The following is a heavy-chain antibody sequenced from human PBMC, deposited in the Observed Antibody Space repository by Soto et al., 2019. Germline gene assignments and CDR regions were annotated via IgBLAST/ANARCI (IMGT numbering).Heavy chain of an antibody. D-gene: IGHD6-19*01. J-gene: IGHJ4*02. Sequence: EVQLLESGGGLVKPGGSLRLSCAASGFTFSSYAMSWVRQAPGKGLEWVSAVSGNGGSANYADSVKGRFTISRDNSKNTVYLQMHSLRAEDTAVYYCAKGYSSGWYDYFGYWGQGTLVTVSS. CDR2: VSGNGGSA. CDR1: GFTFSSYA. CDR3: AKGYSSGWYDYFGY. V-gene: IGHV3-23*01.